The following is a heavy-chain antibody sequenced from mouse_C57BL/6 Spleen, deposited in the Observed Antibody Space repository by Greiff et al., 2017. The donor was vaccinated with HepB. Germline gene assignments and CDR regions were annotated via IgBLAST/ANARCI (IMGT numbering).Heavy chain of an antibody. CDR3: TDLRAWFAY. Sequence: DVMLVESGGGLVQPGGSMKLSCVASGFTFSNYWMNWVRQSPEKGLEWVAQIRLKSDNYATHYAESVKGRFTISRDDSKSSVYLQRNNLRAEDTGIYYCTDLRAWFAYWGQGTLVTVSA. V-gene: IGHV6-3*01. CDR1: GFTFSNYW. J-gene: IGHJ3*01. CDR2: IRLKSDNYAT.